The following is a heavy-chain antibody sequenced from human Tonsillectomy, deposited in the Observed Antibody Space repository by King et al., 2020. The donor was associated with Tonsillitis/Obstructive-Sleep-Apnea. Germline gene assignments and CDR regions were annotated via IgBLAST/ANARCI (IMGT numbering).Heavy chain of an antibody. CDR2: IYYSGST. D-gene: IGHD2-21*02. CDR3: ALTPNDAFGI. J-gene: IGHJ3*02. Sequence: QLQESGPGLVKPSETLSLTCTVSGGSISSYYWSWIRQPPGKGLEWIGYIYYSGSTNYNPSLKSRVTISVDTSKNQFSLKLSSVTAADTAVYYCALTPNDAFGIWGQGTMVTVSS. CDR1: GGSISSYY. V-gene: IGHV4-59*01.